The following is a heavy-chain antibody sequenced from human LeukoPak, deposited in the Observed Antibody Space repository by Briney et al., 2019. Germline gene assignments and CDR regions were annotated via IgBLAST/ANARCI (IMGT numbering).Heavy chain of an antibody. CDR2: IYHSGST. D-gene: IGHD2-2*01. CDR3: ARIISSTSCFSDY. CDR1: GGSISSSNW. J-gene: IGHJ4*02. Sequence: SETLSLTCAVSGGSISSSNWWSWVRQPPGKGLEWIGEIYHSGSTNYNPSLKSRVTISVDKSKNQFSLKLSSVTAADTAVYYCARIISSTSCFSDYWGQGTLVTVSS. V-gene: IGHV4-4*02.